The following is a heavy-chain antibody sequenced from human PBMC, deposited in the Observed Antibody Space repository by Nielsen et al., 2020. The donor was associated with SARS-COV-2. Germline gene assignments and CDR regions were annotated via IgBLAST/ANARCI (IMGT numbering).Heavy chain of an antibody. Sequence: GESLKISCAASGFTFSSYWMSWVRQAPGKGLEWVANIKQDGSEKYYVDSVKGRFTISRDNAKNSLYLQMNSLRAEDTAVYYCARGIAVADYWGQGTLVTVSS. V-gene: IGHV3-7*03. D-gene: IGHD6-19*01. CDR3: ARGIAVADY. J-gene: IGHJ4*02. CDR1: GFTFSSYW. CDR2: IKQDGSEK.